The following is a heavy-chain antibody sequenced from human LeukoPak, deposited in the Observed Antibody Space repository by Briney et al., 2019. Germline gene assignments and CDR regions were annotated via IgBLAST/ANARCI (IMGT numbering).Heavy chain of an antibody. D-gene: IGHD3-10*01. Sequence: SQTLSLTCTVSGYSISSGYYWGWIRQPPGKGLEWIGSIYHSGTTYYNPSLKSRVTISVDTSKNQFSLKLTSVTAADTAVYYCARDQDYYGSGSYWNYWGQGTLVTVSS. CDR3: ARDQDYYGSGSYWNY. V-gene: IGHV4-38-2*02. CDR2: IYHSGTT. J-gene: IGHJ4*02. CDR1: GYSISSGYY.